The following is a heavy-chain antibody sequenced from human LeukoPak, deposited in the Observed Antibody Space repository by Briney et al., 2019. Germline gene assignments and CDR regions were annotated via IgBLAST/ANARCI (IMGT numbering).Heavy chain of an antibody. Sequence: SETLSLTCTVSGGSISSYYWSWIRRPPGKGLEWNGYIYYSGSTNYNPSLKSRVTISVDTSKNQFSLKLSSVTAADTAVYYCARPGVGSGRYGAFDIWGQGTMVTVSS. J-gene: IGHJ3*02. V-gene: IGHV4-59*08. CDR2: IYYSGST. D-gene: IGHD5-18*01. CDR3: ARPGVGSGRYGAFDI. CDR1: GGSISSYY.